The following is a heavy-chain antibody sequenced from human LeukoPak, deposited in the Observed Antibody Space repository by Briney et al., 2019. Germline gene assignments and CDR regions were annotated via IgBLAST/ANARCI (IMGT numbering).Heavy chain of an antibody. CDR3: ARAGDVAAFDY. V-gene: IGHV3-74*01. Sequence: PGGSLRLSCAASGFTFSNYWMHWVRQAPGEGLVWVSTIYTDGSDTHYADSVKGRFTISRDNAKNTLYLQMDTLRVEDTAVYYCARAGDVAAFDYWGQGTLVTVSS. CDR1: GFTFSNYW. D-gene: IGHD2-21*01. J-gene: IGHJ4*02. CDR2: IYTDGSDT.